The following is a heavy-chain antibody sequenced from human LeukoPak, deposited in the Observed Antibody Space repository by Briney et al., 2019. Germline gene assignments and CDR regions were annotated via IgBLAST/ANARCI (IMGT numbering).Heavy chain of an antibody. V-gene: IGHV3-23*01. CDR1: GFTFSSYA. CDR3: AKGVNYDFWSEDAFDI. CDR2: ISGSGGST. Sequence: GGSLRLSCAASGFTFSSYAMSWVRQAPGKGLEWVSAISGSGGSTYYADSVKGRFTISRDNSKNTLYLKMNSLRAEDTAVYYCAKGVNYDFWSEDAFDIWGQGTMVTVSS. D-gene: IGHD3-3*01. J-gene: IGHJ3*02.